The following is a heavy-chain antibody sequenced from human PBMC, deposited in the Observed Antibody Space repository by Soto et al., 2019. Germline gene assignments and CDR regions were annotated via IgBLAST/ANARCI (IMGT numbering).Heavy chain of an antibody. CDR1: GFTFDNYA. CDR2: ISYDGRDE. Sequence: QVQLVESGGGVVPPGRSLRLSCAASGFTFDNYAMDWVRQAPGKGLEWVAVISYDGRDEDYGDSVKGRFTISRDNSKNMVYLQMNSLRVEDTAIYYCAKEFGFRKPHFDSWGQGTLVTVSS. D-gene: IGHD3-10*01. CDR3: AKEFGFRKPHFDS. J-gene: IGHJ4*02. V-gene: IGHV3-30*18.